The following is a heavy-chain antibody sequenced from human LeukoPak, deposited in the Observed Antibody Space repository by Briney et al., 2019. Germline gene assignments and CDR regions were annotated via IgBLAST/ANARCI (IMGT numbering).Heavy chain of an antibody. D-gene: IGHD2-2*01. Sequence: PGGSLRLSCAASGFTFSTFWMTWVRQAPGKGLEWVANIKYDGREKYYVDSVKGRFTISRDNAKNSLYMQMNSLRAEDTAVYYCAREEIVVVPAARRLSYWGQGTLVIVSS. CDR2: IKYDGREK. CDR3: AREEIVVVPAARRLSY. V-gene: IGHV3-7*01. J-gene: IGHJ4*02. CDR1: GFTFSTFW.